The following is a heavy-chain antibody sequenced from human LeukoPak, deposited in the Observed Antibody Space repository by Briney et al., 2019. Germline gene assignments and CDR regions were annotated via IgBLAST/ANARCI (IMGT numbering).Heavy chain of an antibody. J-gene: IGHJ4*02. V-gene: IGHV3-23*01. CDR2: ISGGGGST. Sequence: QPGGSLRLSCAASGFTFSIYAMSWVRQAPGKGLEWVSTISGGGGSTYYADSVKGRFTISRDNSKNGLYLQMNSLRAEDTAVYYCAKDLMTTVPGAHNWGQGTLITVSS. D-gene: IGHD4-17*01. CDR1: GFTFSIYA. CDR3: AKDLMTTVPGAHN.